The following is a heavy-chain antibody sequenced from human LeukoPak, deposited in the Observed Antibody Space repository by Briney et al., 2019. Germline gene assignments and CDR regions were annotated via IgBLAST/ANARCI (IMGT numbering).Heavy chain of an antibody. Sequence: GGSLRLSCAASGFTFSSYAMHWVRQAPGKGLEWVSGISAGGGSTYYADSVKGRFTISRDNSKNTLYLQMNSLRAEDTAVYYCARDDYGETFDYWGQGTLVTVSS. CDR1: GFTFSSYA. CDR2: ISAGGGST. D-gene: IGHD4-17*01. J-gene: IGHJ4*02. V-gene: IGHV3-23*01. CDR3: ARDDYGETFDY.